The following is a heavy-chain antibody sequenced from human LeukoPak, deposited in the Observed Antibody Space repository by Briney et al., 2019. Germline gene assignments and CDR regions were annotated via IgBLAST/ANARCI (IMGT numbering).Heavy chain of an antibody. D-gene: IGHD6-13*01. Sequence: GGSLRLSCAASGFTFSSYAMNWVRQAPGKGLEWVSIIFGTGDTTYYADSVKGRFTISRDNAKNSLYLQMNSLRAEDTAVYYCATSQGSWPDYFDYWGQGTLVTVSS. V-gene: IGHV3-23*01. CDR2: IFGTGDTT. CDR3: ATSQGSWPDYFDY. CDR1: GFTFSSYA. J-gene: IGHJ4*02.